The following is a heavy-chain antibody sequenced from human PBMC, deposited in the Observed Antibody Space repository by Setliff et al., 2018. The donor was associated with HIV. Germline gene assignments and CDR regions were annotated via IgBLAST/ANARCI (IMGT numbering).Heavy chain of an antibody. CDR3: ARAGVVEGYYYYYYMDV. Sequence: WSLRLSCAASGFTFSNYGMSWVRQAPGKGLEWVSCINWNGGSTGYVDSVRGRFTISRDDAEKSVYLQMNSLRAEDTAVYYCARAGVVEGYYYYYYMDVWGKGTTVTVSS. D-gene: IGHD2-15*01. CDR2: INWNGGST. CDR1: GFTFSNYG. J-gene: IGHJ6*03. V-gene: IGHV3-20*04.